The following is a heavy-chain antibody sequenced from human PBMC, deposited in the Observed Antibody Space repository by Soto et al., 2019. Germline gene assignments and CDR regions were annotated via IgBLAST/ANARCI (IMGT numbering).Heavy chain of an antibody. CDR3: ANLLTMVRGNSDY. J-gene: IGHJ4*02. CDR1: GFTFSSYA. V-gene: IGHV3-23*01. CDR2: ISGSGGST. D-gene: IGHD3-10*01. Sequence: GGSLRLSCAASGFTFSSYAMSWVRQAPGKGLEWVSAISGSGGSTYYADSVKGRFTISRDNSKNTLYLQMNSLRAEDTAVYYCANLLTMVRGNSDYWGQGTLVTVSS.